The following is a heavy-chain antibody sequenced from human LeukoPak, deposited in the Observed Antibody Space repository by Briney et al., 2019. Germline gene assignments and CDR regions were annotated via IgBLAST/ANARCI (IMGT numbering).Heavy chain of an antibody. CDR3: ARRTTSNDY. CDR2: IYPRDSDT. Sequence: GESLKISCKGSGYTFSNYWIGWVRQMPGKGLEWMGIIYPRDSDTTYSPSFQGQVTMSADKSISTAYLEWSSLKASDTAMYFCARRTTSNDYWGQGTLVIVSS. CDR1: GYTFSNYW. J-gene: IGHJ4*02. V-gene: IGHV5-51*01. D-gene: IGHD2/OR15-2a*01.